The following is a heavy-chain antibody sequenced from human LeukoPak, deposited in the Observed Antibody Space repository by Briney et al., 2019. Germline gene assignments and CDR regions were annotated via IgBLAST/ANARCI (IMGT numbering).Heavy chain of an antibody. J-gene: IGHJ4*02. Sequence: ASVKVSCKASGYTFTTYYMHWVRQAPGQGLEWMGIINPSGGTTSYAQKFQGRVIMTRDASTSTVYMELSSLKSEDTAVYYCARGFQVPAAVPSHFDYWGQGTLVT. V-gene: IGHV1-46*01. CDR3: ARGFQVPAAVPSHFDY. D-gene: IGHD2-2*01. CDR1: GYTFTTYY. CDR2: INPSGGTT.